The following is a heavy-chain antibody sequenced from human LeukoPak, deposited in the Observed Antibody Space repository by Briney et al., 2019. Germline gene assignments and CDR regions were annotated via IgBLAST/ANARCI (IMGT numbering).Heavy chain of an antibody. CDR1: GYTFTSYG. Sequence: GASVKVSCKASGYTFTSYGISWARQAPGQGLEWMGWINTNTGNPTYAQGFTGRFVFSLDTSVSTAYLQISSLKAEDTAVYYCARAAGSPTKNNYYYYYMDVWGKGTTVTVSS. CDR2: INTNTGNP. CDR3: ARAAGSPTKNNYYYYYMDV. J-gene: IGHJ6*03. D-gene: IGHD6-19*01. V-gene: IGHV7-4-1*02.